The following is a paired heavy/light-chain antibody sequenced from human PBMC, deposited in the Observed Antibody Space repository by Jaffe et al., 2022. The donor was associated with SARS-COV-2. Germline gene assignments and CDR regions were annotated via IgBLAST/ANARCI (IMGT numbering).Heavy chain of an antibody. CDR3: ARGLWFGDSETPWFDP. CDR2: IIPIVGII. CDR1: GGTFSSYT. D-gene: IGHD3-10*01. V-gene: IGHV1-69*04. Sequence: QVQLVQSGAYLKKPGSSVKVSCEASGGTFSSYTISWVRQAPGQGLEWMGRIIPIVGIIHYAQNFQGRVTITADKSTSTAYMELSSLRSEDTAVYYCARGLWFGDSETPWFDPWGQGTLVTVSS. J-gene: IGHJ5*02.
Light chain of an antibody. Sequence: DLQMTQSPSSLSASVGDRVTITCRASQNISNHLNWYQQKPGKAPKLLIYAASTLQTGVPSNFSGSGSGTDFTLTISSLQPEDFATYYCQQSYSTPPTFGQGTKVEIK. J-gene: IGKJ1*01. V-gene: IGKV1-39*01. CDR3: QQSYSTPPT. CDR2: AAS. CDR1: QNISNH.